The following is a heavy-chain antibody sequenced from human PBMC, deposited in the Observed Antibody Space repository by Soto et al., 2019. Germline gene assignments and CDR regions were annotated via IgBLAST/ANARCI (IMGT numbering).Heavy chain of an antibody. Sequence: QITLNESGHTVVKPAETLTLTCTVSGFSLTTRGGGGGWIRQSPGKDTEWIAPMYWDDDKRYCASLKSRLTIPKDTSKNQVVLTMASVDPADTATYYCAHRILRTVFGLVTTTAFDFDFWGQGTPVVVSS. D-gene: IGHD3-3*01. V-gene: IGHV2-5*02. CDR1: GFSLTTRGGG. J-gene: IGHJ4*02. CDR3: AHRILRTVFGLVTTTAFDFDF. CDR2: MYWDDDK.